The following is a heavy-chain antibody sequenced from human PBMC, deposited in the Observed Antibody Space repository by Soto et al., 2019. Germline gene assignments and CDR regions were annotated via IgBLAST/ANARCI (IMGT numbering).Heavy chain of an antibody. J-gene: IGHJ3*02. CDR3: AAVERGYSGYDSPDAFDI. Sequence: GASVKVSCKASGFTFTSSAVQWVRQARGQRLEWIGWIVVGSGNTNYAQKLQERVTITRDMSTSTAYMELSSLRSEDTAVYYCAAVERGYSGYDSPDAFDIWGQGTMVTVSS. D-gene: IGHD5-12*01. CDR1: GFTFTSSA. CDR2: IVVGSGNT. V-gene: IGHV1-58*01.